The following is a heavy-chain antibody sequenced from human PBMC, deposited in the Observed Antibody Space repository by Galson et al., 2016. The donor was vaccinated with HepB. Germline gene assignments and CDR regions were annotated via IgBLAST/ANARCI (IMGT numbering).Heavy chain of an antibody. J-gene: IGHJ6*02. V-gene: IGHV3-30*18. D-gene: IGHD5-18*01. CDR3: AKDLCPYVDTTMVNCDGMDV. Sequence: SLRLSCAASGFGFSDFAMHWVRQAPGKGLEWVAVISYDGSNKYYADSVKGRFTISRDNSKNTPYLQMNSLRAEDTAVYYCAKDLCPYVDTTMVNCDGMDVWGQGTTVTVSS. CDR1: GFGFSDFA. CDR2: ISYDGSNK.